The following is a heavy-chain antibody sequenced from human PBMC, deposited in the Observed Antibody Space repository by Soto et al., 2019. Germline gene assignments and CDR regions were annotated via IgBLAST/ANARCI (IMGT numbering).Heavy chain of an antibody. CDR1: GFSFRTTW. J-gene: IGHJ4*02. CDR3: STGSPFSGRVFDY. V-gene: IGHV3-15*05. CDR2: IKSKSAGETT. D-gene: IGHD1-26*01. Sequence: EVQLVESGGGLVKPGGSLRLSCAASGFSFRTTWMAWVRQAPGEGLEWVGRIKSKSAGETTDYADPVKGRFTISRDDSKDTLYLHMDSLETGDTAVYYCSTGSPFSGRVFDYWGQGTLVTVSS.